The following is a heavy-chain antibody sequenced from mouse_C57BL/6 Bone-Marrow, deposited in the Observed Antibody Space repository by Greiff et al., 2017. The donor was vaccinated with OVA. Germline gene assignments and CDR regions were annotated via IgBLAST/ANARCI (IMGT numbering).Heavy chain of an antibody. CDR1: GYSITSGYY. D-gene: IGHD1-1*01. J-gene: IGHJ4*01. CDR3: ARVSTVVRGAMDY. Sequence: EVQLVESGPGLVKPSQSLSLTCSVTGYSITSGYYWNWIRQFPGNKLEWMGYISYDGSNNYNPSLENRISITRDTSKNQFFLKLNSVTTEDTATYYCARVSTVVRGAMDYWGQGTSVTVSS. V-gene: IGHV3-6*01. CDR2: ISYDGSN.